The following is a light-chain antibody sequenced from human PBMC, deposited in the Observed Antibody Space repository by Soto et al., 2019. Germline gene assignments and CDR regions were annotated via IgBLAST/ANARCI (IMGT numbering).Light chain of an antibody. CDR2: EDN. Sequence: QSALTQPASVSGSPGQSITISCTGSGRSYNLVSWFQQSPGKAPKLIIYEDNKRPSGVSNRFSGSKSGNTASLTISGLQAEDEAEYYSCSYADSPPVVFGGGTKLTVL. J-gene: IGLJ3*02. CDR1: GRSYNL. V-gene: IGLV2-23*01. CDR3: CSYADSPPVV.